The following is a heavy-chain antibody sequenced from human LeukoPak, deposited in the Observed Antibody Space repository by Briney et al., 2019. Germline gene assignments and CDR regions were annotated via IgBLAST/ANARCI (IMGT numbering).Heavy chain of an antibody. D-gene: IGHD2-2*02. CDR1: GLSLTTYY. Sequence: SETLSLTCTVSGLSLTTYYWSWIRQPPGKGLEWIGFIYYSGNTNYNPSLKSRVTISVDTSKSQFSPKLSSVTAADTAVYYCARAYTSWSFDYWGQGTLVTVSS. J-gene: IGHJ4*02. CDR3: ARAYTSWSFDY. V-gene: IGHV4-59*01. CDR2: IYYSGNT.